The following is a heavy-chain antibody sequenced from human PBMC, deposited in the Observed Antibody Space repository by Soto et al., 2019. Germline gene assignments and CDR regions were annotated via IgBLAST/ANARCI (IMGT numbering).Heavy chain of an antibody. D-gene: IGHD3-22*01. J-gene: IGHJ4*02. CDR1: GYTFTSYG. V-gene: IGHV1-3*01. Sequence: GASVKVSCKASGYTFTSYGINWVRQAPGRGLEWMGWINPGNGNTKYSQQFQGRVIIDRDTSASTAYMELSSLRPGDTAVYYCARGGYFDSSNYLAYWGLGTLVTVSS. CDR2: INPGNGNT. CDR3: ARGGYFDSSNYLAY.